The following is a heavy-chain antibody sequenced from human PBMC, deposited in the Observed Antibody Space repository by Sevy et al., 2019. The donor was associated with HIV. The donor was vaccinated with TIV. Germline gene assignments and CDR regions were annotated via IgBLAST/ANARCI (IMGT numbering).Heavy chain of an antibody. V-gene: IGHV3-64D*06. J-gene: IGHJ3*02. CDR2: ISSNGGST. CDR3: VKDGGVRGLMRSAAFDI. Sequence: GGSLRLSCSASGFTFSSYAMHWVRQAPGKGLEYVSAISSNGGSTYYADTVKGRFTISRDNSKNTLYLQMSSLRAEDTAVYYCVKDGGVRGLMRSAAFDIWGQGTMVTVSS. D-gene: IGHD3-10*01. CDR1: GFTFSSYA.